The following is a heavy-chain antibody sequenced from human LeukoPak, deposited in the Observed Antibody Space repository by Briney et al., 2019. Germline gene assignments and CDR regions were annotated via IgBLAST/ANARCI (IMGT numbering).Heavy chain of an antibody. D-gene: IGHD6-19*01. CDR1: GYTLTELS. CDR3: ATQQWPPRSGRDAFDI. J-gene: IGHJ3*02. CDR2: FDPEDGET. Sequence: GASVKVSCKVSGYTLTELSMHWVRQAPGKGLEWMGGFDPEDGETIYAQKFQGRATMTEDTSTDTAYMELSSLRSEDTAVYYCATQQWPPRSGRDAFDIWGQGTMVTVSS. V-gene: IGHV1-24*01.